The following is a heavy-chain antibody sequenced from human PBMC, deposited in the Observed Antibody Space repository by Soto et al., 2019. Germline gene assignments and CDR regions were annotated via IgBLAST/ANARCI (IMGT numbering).Heavy chain of an antibody. V-gene: IGHV1-18*01. CDR3: ARDEVVVVPAALLMDV. D-gene: IGHD2-2*01. CDR1: GYTFTSYG. Sequence: GASVKGSCKASGYTFTSYGISWLRQAPGQGLEWMGWISAYNGNTNYAQKLQGRVTMTTDTSTSTAYMELRSLRSDDTAVYYCARDEVVVVPAALLMDVWGKGTTDTVSS. J-gene: IGHJ6*03. CDR2: ISAYNGNT.